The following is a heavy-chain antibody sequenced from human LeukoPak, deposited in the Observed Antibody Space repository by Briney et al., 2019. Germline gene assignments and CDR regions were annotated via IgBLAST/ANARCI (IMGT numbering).Heavy chain of an antibody. J-gene: IGHJ4*02. Sequence: SETLSLTCTVSGYSISSGYYWGWIRQPPGKGLEWIGSIYHSGSTYYNPSLKSRVTISVDTSKNHFSLKLSSVTAADTAVYYCARGASYYFDYWGQGTLVTVSS. CDR3: ARGASYYFDY. CDR1: GYSISSGYY. CDR2: IYHSGST. V-gene: IGHV4-38-2*02. D-gene: IGHD3-16*01.